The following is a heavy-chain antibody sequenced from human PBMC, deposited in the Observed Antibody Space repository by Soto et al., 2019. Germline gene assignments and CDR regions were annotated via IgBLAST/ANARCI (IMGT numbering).Heavy chain of an antibody. V-gene: IGHV1-8*01. CDR2: MNPNSGDT. J-gene: IGHJ5*02. Sequence: GASVKVSCKASGYTFTSYDINWVRQAAGQGPEWMGWMNPNSGDTGYAQKFQGRVTMTWSTAITTAYMELSGLRSDDTAVYYCARVPPGIIGRPSLRWFDPWGQGTLVTV. CDR3: ARVPPGIIGRPSLRWFDP. CDR1: GYTFTSYD. D-gene: IGHD6-6*01.